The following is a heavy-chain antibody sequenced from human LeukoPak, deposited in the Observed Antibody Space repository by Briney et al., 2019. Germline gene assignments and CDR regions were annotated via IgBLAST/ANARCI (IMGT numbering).Heavy chain of an antibody. V-gene: IGHV1-2*02. J-gene: IGHJ3*02. CDR2: INPNSGGT. Sequence: ASLKVSCKASGYTFTGYYMHWVRQAPGQGLEWMGWINPNSGGTNYAQKFQGRVTMTRDTSISTAYMELSRLRSDDTAVYYCARCGLLLWFGELLVFDAFDIWGQGTMVTVSS. D-gene: IGHD3-10*01. CDR1: GYTFTGYY. CDR3: ARCGLLLWFGELLVFDAFDI.